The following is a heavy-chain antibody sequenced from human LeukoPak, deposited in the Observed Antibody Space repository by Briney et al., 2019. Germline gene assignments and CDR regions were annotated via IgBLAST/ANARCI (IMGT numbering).Heavy chain of an antibody. V-gene: IGHV4-34*01. J-gene: IGHJ3*02. D-gene: IGHD3-10*01. CDR2: INHSGST. CDR3: ARGRGIRGSAFDI. CDR1: GGSFSGYY. Sequence: SETLSLTCAVYGGSFSGYYWSWIRQPPGKGPEWIGEINHSGSTNYNPSLKSRVTISVDTSKNQFSLKLSSVTAADTAVYYCARGRGIRGSAFDIWGQGTMVTVSS.